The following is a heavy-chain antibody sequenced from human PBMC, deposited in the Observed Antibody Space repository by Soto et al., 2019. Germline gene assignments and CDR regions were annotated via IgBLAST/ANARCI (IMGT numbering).Heavy chain of an antibody. D-gene: IGHD3-10*01. CDR2: IYYSGST. CDR1: GSSISSYY. Sequence: SETLSLTCTVSGSSISSYYWSWVRQPPGKGLEWIGYIYYSGSTNYNPSLKSRVTISVDTSKNQFSLKLSSVTAADTAVYYCARDQGVTMVRGVIIGTPAWFDPWGQGTLVTVSS. CDR3: ARDQGVTMVRGVIIGTPAWFDP. J-gene: IGHJ5*02. V-gene: IGHV4-59*01.